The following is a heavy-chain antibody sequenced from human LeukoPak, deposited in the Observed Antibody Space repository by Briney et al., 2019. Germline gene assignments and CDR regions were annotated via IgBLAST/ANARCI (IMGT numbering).Heavy chain of an antibody. CDR1: GFTFSSYA. Sequence: GGSLRLSCAASGFTFSSYAMSWVRQAPGKGLEWVSAISGSGGSTYYADSVKGRFTISRDNSKNTLYLQMNSPRAEDTAVYYCVKGGNALCYFDYWGQGTLVTVSS. D-gene: IGHD2-21*01. J-gene: IGHJ4*02. CDR2: ISGSGGST. CDR3: VKGGNALCYFDY. V-gene: IGHV3-23*01.